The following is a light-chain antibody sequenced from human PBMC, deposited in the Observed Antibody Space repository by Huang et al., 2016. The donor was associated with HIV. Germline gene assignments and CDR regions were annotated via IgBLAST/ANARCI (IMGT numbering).Light chain of an antibody. CDR2: AAS. CDR3: QQSYSTPLT. CDR1: QSIDTS. V-gene: IGKV1-39*01. Sequence: DIQMTQSPSFLSASVGDRVTITCRASQSIDTSLNWYQQKPGKAPKLLIYAASILQSGVPSRFSGSGSGTDFTLTISSLQPEDFATFYCQQSYSTPLTFGGGTKVEIK. J-gene: IGKJ4*01.